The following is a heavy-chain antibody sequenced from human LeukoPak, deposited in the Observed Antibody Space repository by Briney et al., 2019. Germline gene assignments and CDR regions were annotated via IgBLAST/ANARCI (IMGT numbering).Heavy chain of an antibody. CDR1: GGSISSLRHY. CDR3: ARSPPDSSGYYSGWFDP. Sequence: SETLSLTCTVSGGSISSLRHYWGWIRQTPGQGLEWIGNIYYSLTTYYNPSLWSRVSISLDTSKNEFSLKLNSVTAADTAVYYCARSPPDSSGYYSGWFDPWGQGTLVTVSS. D-gene: IGHD3-22*01. J-gene: IGHJ5*02. V-gene: IGHV4-39*01. CDR2: IYYSLTT.